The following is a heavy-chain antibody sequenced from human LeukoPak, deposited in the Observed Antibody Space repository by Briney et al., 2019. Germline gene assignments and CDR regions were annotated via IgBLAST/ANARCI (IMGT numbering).Heavy chain of an antibody. V-gene: IGHV3-30-3*01. J-gene: IGHJ4*02. D-gene: IGHD3-22*01. CDR2: ISYDGSNK. CDR3: ARDGGYYYDSSGPGEAFDY. CDR1: GFTFSSYA. Sequence: PGRSLRLSCAASGFTFSSYAMHWVRQAPGKGLEWVAVISYDGSNKYYADSVKGRFTISRDNSKNTLYLQMNSLRAEDTAVYYCARDGGYYYDSSGPGEAFDYWGQGTLVTVSS.